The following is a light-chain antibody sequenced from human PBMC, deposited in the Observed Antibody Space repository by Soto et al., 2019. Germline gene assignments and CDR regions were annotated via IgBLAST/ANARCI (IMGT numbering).Light chain of an antibody. CDR1: SSDVGGYSY. CDR2: DVN. V-gene: IGLV2-14*03. J-gene: IGLJ1*01. CDR3: SSKGPSGLV. Sequence: QSALTQPASVSGSPGQSITISCIGTSSDVGGYSYVSWYQQHPGKAPKLIIFDVNDRPSGVSDRFSGSKSGNSPSLTISGVQAEDEADYYCSSKGPSGLVFGSGTKLTVL.